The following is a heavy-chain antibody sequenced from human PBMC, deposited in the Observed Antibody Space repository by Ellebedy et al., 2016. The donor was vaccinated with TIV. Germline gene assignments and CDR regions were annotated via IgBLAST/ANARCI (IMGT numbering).Heavy chain of an antibody. Sequence: GGSLRLSCEASGFTFSNSNLNWVRQAPGKGLEWVAYISTGSRNIYYADSVKGRFTISRDNAKNSLYLHMNSLRDEDTAVYYCARDGAYNYDTYWYFDLWGRGTLVTVSS. CDR1: GFTFSNSN. CDR3: ARDGAYNYDTYWYFDL. V-gene: IGHV3-48*02. D-gene: IGHD5-18*01. J-gene: IGHJ2*01. CDR2: ISTGSRNI.